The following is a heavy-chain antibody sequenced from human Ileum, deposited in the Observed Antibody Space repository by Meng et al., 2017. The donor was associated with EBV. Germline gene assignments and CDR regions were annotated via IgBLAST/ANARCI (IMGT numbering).Heavy chain of an antibody. J-gene: IGHJ4*02. CDR2: IIPMFGAP. D-gene: IGHD5-18*01. CDR3: ARESGRGYSSDY. CDR1: EGTSRNSA. Sequence: QVQVGQSGAEGRKPGSSAKVASKASEGTSRNSAISWVRQAPGQGLEWMGGIIPMFGAPDYAQRFQDRVTITADESTSTVYMELNSLRSEDTAVYYCARESGRGYSSDYWGQGTLVTVSS. V-gene: IGHV1-69*01.